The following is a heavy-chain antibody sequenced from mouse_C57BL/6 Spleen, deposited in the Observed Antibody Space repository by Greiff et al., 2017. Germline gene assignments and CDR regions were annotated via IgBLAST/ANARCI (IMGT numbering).Heavy chain of an antibody. CDR2: IYPGSGST. J-gene: IGHJ4*01. Sequence: QVQLQQSGAELVKPGASVKMSCKASGYTFTSYWMTWVKQRPGQGLEWIGDIYPGSGSTNYNEKFKSKATLTVDTSSSTAYMQLSSLTSEDSAVYYCARWLLRGGYYAMDYWGQGTSVTVSS. V-gene: IGHV1-55*01. CDR3: ARWLLRGGYYAMDY. CDR1: GYTFTSYW. D-gene: IGHD2-3*01.